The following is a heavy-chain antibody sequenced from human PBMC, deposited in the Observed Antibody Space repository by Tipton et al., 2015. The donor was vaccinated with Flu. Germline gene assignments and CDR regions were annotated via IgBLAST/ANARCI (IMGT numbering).Heavy chain of an antibody. Sequence: QSGAEVKKPGASVKVSCKASGYTFTSYGISWVRQAPGQGLEWMGWMNPNSGNTGYAQKFQGRVTMTRNTSISTAYMELSSLRSEDTAVYYCAREPRYNWNDGTNDYWGQGTLVTVSS. CDR2: MNPNSGNT. J-gene: IGHJ4*02. V-gene: IGHV1-8*02. CDR3: AREPRYNWNDGTNDY. CDR1: GYTFTSYG. D-gene: IGHD1-1*01.